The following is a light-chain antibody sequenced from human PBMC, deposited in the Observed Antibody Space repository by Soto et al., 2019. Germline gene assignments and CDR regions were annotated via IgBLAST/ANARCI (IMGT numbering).Light chain of an antibody. CDR2: GAS. J-gene: IGKJ2*01. Sequence: EIVLTQSPGTLSLSPGERATLSCRASQSVSSSYLAWYQQKPCQAPRRLIYGASSRATGIPDRFSGSGSGTDFTLTISRLEPEDVAVYYCQQYGSSPVTFGQGTKLEIK. V-gene: IGKV3-20*01. CDR3: QQYGSSPVT. CDR1: QSVSSSY.